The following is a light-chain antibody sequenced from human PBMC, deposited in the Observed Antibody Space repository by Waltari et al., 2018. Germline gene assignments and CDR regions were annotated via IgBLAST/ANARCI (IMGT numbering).Light chain of an antibody. Sequence: DIQMTQSPSTLSASVGDRVTITCRASQSLRSGLAWYQQKPGKAPKLRIYKASSLESGVPSRFSDSGSGTEFTLTISSLQPDDFATYDCQQYNSYWTFGQGTKVEIK. J-gene: IGKJ1*01. CDR3: QQYNSYWT. CDR2: KAS. V-gene: IGKV1-5*03. CDR1: QSLRSG.